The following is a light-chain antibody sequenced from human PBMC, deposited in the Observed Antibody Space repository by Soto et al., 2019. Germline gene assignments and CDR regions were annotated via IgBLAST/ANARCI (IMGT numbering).Light chain of an antibody. CDR2: GYN. CDR1: SSNIGTGYD. Sequence: QSVLAQPPSVSGAPGQRVTISCTGSSSNIGTGYDVHWYQQLPGTAPKLLIYGYNNRPSGVPDRFSVSKSGTSASLAITGLQAEDEAVYYCQSYDSGLIASPVFGGGTKLTVL. J-gene: IGLJ3*02. CDR3: QSYDSGLIASPV. V-gene: IGLV1-40*01.